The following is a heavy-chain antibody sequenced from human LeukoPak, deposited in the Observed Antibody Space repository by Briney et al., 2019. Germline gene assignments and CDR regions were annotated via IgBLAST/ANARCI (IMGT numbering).Heavy chain of an antibody. J-gene: IGHJ3*02. CDR2: IKEDGSEK. V-gene: IGHV3-7*01. D-gene: IGHD3-22*01. CDR3: ARDQVLAMIGVLQGAFDI. CDR1: GFTFSRYW. Sequence: GGSLRLSCAASGFTFSRYWMSWVRQAPGKGLEWVANIKEDGSEKYCVDSVKGRFTISRDNAKKSLYLQMNSLRAEDTTVYYCARDQVLAMIGVLQGAFDIWGQGTMVTVSS.